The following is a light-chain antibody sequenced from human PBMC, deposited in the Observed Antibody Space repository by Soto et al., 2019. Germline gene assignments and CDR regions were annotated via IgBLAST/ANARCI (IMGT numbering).Light chain of an antibody. CDR1: QSVSSSY. CDR2: GAS. J-gene: IGKJ1*01. CDR3: QQYNNWPRT. Sequence: EIVLTQSPGTLSLSPGERATLSCRASQSVSSSYLAWYQHKPGQAPRLLIYGASTRATGIPVRFSGSGSGTEFTLTISSLQSEDFAVYYCQQYNNWPRTFGQGTKVDIK. V-gene: IGKV3-15*01.